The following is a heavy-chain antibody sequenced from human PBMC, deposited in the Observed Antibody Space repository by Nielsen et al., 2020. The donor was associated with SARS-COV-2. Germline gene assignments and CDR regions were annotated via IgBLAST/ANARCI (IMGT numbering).Heavy chain of an antibody. CDR2: ISGSGGRT. V-gene: IGHV3-23*01. Sequence: GESLKISCAASGFTFTTYAMSWVRQAPGKGLEWVSSISGSGGRTYYADSVKGRFTISRDNSKNTLYLQMDSLRAEDTAVYYCASDSSSSSYYYYGMDVWGQGTTVTVSS. D-gene: IGHD6-6*01. CDR1: GFTFTTYA. J-gene: IGHJ6*02. CDR3: ASDSSSSSYYYYGMDV.